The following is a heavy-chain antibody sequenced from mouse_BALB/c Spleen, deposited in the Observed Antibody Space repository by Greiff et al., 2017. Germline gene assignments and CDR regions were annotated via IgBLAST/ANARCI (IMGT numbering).Heavy chain of an antibody. CDR1: EYEFPSHD. J-gene: IGHJ1*01. Sequence: EVMLVESGGGLVQPGESLKLSCESNEYEFPSHDMSWVRKTPEKRLELVAAINSDGGSTYYPDTMERRFIISRDNTKKTLYLQMSSLRSEDTALYYCARAPSYYGSSHWYFDVWGAGTTVTVSS. CDR3: ARAPSYYGSSHWYFDV. V-gene: IGHV5-2*01. D-gene: IGHD1-1*01. CDR2: INSDGGST.